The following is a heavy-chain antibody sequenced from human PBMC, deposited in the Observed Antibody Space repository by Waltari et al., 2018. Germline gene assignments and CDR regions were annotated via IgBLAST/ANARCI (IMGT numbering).Heavy chain of an antibody. Sequence: QVQLQESGPGLVKPSETLSLTCTVSGGSISSYYWSWIRQPPGKGLEWIGYIYYSGSTNYNPSPKCRVTISVDTSKNQFSLKLSSVTAADTAVYYCARGGLGSFDYWGQGTLVTVSS. CDR3: ARGGLGSFDY. D-gene: IGHD3-10*01. CDR2: IYYSGST. CDR1: GGSISSYY. V-gene: IGHV4-59*01. J-gene: IGHJ4*02.